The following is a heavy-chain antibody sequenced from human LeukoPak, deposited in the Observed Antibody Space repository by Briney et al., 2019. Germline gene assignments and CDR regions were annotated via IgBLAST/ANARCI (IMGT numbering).Heavy chain of an antibody. CDR3: ARWIYGSGSKRYFDS. Sequence: GGSLRLSCAASGFTFSSYEMKWVRQAPGKGLEWLSYITTSGSTIYYADSVKGRFTVSRDNARNSLYLQMNSLRAEDTAVYYCARWIYGSGSKRYFDSWGQGTLVTVSS. CDR1: GFTFSSYE. J-gene: IGHJ4*02. V-gene: IGHV3-48*03. D-gene: IGHD3-10*01. CDR2: ITTSGSTI.